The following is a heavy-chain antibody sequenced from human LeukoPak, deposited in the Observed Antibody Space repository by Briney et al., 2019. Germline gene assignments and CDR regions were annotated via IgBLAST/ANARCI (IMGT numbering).Heavy chain of an antibody. J-gene: IGHJ4*02. CDR2: IHYSGST. V-gene: IGHV4-39*01. D-gene: IGHD3-10*01. CDR3: ARHYYGSGSYYPHFDY. Sequence: SETLSLTCTVSGGSISSSSYYWGWIRQPPGKGLEWIGSIHYSGSTYYNPSLKSRVTISVDTSKNQFSLKLSSVTAADTAVYYCARHYYGSGSYYPHFDYWGQGTLVTVSS. CDR1: GGSISSSSYY.